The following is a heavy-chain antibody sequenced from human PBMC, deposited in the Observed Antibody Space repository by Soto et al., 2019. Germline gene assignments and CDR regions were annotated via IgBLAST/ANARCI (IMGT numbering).Heavy chain of an antibody. V-gene: IGHV4-30-2*01. Sequence: TLSLTCAVSGGSISSGGYSWSWIRQPPGKGLEWIGYIYHSGSTYYNPSLKSRVTISVDRSKNQFSLKLSSVTAADTAVYYCARPLYFCFEDSDAWGQGTLVTVPS. CDR3: ARPLYFCFEDSDA. CDR1: GGSISSGGYS. CDR2: IYHSGST. D-gene: IGHD3-3*01. J-gene: IGHJ5*02.